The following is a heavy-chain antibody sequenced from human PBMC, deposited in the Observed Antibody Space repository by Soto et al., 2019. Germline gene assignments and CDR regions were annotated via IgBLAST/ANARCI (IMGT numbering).Heavy chain of an antibody. J-gene: IGHJ5*02. CDR3: ARGSVAAGWFDP. Sequence: QVQLVQSGAEVKKPGSSVKVSCKASGGTFSSYTISWVRQAPGQGLEWMGRIIPILGIANYAQKFQGRVTITADKSTSTAYMELSSLRSEDTGVYYCARGSVAAGWFDPWGQGTLVTVSS. V-gene: IGHV1-69*02. D-gene: IGHD6-13*01. CDR1: GGTFSSYT. CDR2: IIPILGIA.